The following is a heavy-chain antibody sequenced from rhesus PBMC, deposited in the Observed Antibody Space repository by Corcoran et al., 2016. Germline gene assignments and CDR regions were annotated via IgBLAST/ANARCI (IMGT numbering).Heavy chain of an antibody. CDR2: INGNRGIT. V-gene: IGHV4-80*01. J-gene: IGHJ6*01. D-gene: IGHD4-29*01. Sequence: QVQLQESGPGLVKPSETLSLTCAVSGASISSYWWSWIRQPPGKGLEWIGEINGNRGITYYNPSLKSRVTISKDASKNQFSLKRSSVTAADTAVYYCARVGAVAAIDGLDSWGQGVVVTVSS. CDR3: ARVGAVAAIDGLDS. CDR1: GASISSYW.